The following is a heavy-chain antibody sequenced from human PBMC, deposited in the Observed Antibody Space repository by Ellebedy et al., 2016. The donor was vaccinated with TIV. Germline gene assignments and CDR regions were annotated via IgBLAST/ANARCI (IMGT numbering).Heavy chain of an antibody. J-gene: IGHJ5*02. CDR1: GYTFTSYG. CDR2: IIAYNGNT. D-gene: IGHD2-2*01. Sequence: AASVKVSCKASGYTFTSYGISWVRQAPGQGLEWMGWIIAYNGNTNYAQKLQGRVTITTATSTSTAYMELRSLRSDDTAVYYWARAPYAPAALPNWFDPWGQGTLVTVSS. CDR3: ARAPYAPAALPNWFDP. V-gene: IGHV1-18*04.